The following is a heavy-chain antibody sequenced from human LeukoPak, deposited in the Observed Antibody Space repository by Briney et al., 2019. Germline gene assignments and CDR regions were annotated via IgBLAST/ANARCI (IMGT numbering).Heavy chain of an antibody. CDR3: ARAGGYYGSGIFLDY. CDR1: RYDINSVYY. D-gene: IGHD3-10*01. Sequence: PSETLSLTCTVSRYDINSVYYWGWIRQPPGEGLGWIGSIYHSGSTYYNASLKSRVTISRDTSRNKFSLNLNSVKAADTAVYYCARAGGYYGSGIFLDYWGQGLLVTVSS. V-gene: IGHV4-38-2*02. CDR2: IYHSGST. J-gene: IGHJ4*02.